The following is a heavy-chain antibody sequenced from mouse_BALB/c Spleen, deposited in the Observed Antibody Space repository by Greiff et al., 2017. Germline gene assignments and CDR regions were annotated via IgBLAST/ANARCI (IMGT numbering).Heavy chain of an antibody. CDR3: ARGRFAY. Sequence: EVHLVESGGGLVKPGGSLKLSCAASGFAFSSYDMSWVRQTPEKRLEWVAYISSGGGSTYYPDTVKGRFTISRDNAKNTLYLQMSSLKSEDTAMYYCARGRFAYWGQGTLVTVSA. CDR2: ISSGGGST. V-gene: IGHV5-12-1*01. J-gene: IGHJ3*01. CDR1: GFAFSSYD.